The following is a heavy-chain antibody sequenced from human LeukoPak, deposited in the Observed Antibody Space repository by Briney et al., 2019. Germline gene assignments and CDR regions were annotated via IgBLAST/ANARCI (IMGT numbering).Heavy chain of an antibody. CDR3: ARDGDSSGYYYVSDAFDI. CDR2: IRQDGSEK. CDR1: GITFSSYG. J-gene: IGHJ3*02. D-gene: IGHD3-22*01. Sequence: GGSLRLSCAASGITFSSYGMSWVRQAPGKGLEWVANIRQDGSEKYYVDSVKGRFTISRDNAKNSLYLQMNGLRAEDTAVYYCARDGDSSGYYYVSDAFDIWGQGTMVTVSS. V-gene: IGHV3-7*01.